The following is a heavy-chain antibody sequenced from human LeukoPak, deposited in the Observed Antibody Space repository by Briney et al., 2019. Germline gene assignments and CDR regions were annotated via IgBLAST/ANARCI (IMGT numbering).Heavy chain of an antibody. V-gene: IGHV3-21*01. D-gene: IGHD2-2*01. CDR1: GFTFSSYS. Sequence: GGSLRLSCAASGFTFSSYSMNWVRQAPGKGLEWVSSISSSSSYIYYADSVKGRSTISRDNAKNSLYLQMNSLRAEDTAVYYCARAPCSTSCYGYYYFYMDVWGKGTTVTVSS. J-gene: IGHJ6*03. CDR2: ISSSSSYI. CDR3: ARAPCSTSCYGYYYFYMDV.